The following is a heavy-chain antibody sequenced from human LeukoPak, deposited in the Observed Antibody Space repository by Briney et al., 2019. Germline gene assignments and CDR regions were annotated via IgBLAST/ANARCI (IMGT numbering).Heavy chain of an antibody. J-gene: IGHJ5*02. CDR3: ARAGSSIVGAKVFDP. D-gene: IGHD1-26*01. CDR2: INHSGST. V-gene: IGHV4-34*01. CDR1: GGSFSGYY. Sequence: SETLSLTCAVYGGSFSGYYWSWIRQPPGKGLEWIGEINHSGSTNYNPSLKSRVTISVDTSKNQFSLKLSSVTAADTAVYYCARAGSSIVGAKVFDPWGQGTLVTVSS.